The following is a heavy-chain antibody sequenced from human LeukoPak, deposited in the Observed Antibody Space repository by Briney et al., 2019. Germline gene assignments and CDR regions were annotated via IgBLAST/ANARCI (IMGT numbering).Heavy chain of an antibody. CDR2: ISSSGSTI. V-gene: IGHV3-48*03. CDR3: ARTARITIFGVVIALGFDP. CDR1: GFTFSSYE. J-gene: IGHJ5*02. Sequence: GGSLRLSCAASGFTFSSYEMNWVRQAPGKGLEWVSYISSSGSTIYYADSVKGRFTISRDNAKNSLYLQMNSLRGEDTAVYYCARTARITIFGVVIALGFDPWGQGTLVTVSS. D-gene: IGHD3-3*01.